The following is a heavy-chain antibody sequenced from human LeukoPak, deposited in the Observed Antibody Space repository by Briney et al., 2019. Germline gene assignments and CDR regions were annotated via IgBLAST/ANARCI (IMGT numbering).Heavy chain of an antibody. Sequence: QAGGSLRLSCAASGFSFSTYGMTWVRQAPGKGLEWVSGISGSDGSTYYADSVKGRFIISRDNSKNTLYLQMNSLRAEDTAVYYCAELGITMIGGVWGKGTTVTISS. D-gene: IGHD3-10*02. CDR2: ISGSDGST. CDR1: GFSFSTYG. V-gene: IGHV3-23*01. CDR3: AELGITMIGGV. J-gene: IGHJ6*04.